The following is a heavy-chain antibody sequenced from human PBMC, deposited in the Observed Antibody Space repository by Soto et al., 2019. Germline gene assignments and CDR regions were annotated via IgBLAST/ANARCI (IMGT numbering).Heavy chain of an antibody. CDR3: ARERDNYTPLRFGYFYYYGMDV. Sequence: QVHLVDSGGGVVQPGRSLRLSCAASGFTFSSYAMHWVRQAPGKGLEWVALISFAGGNNYYPDSVKGRFTVSRDNSKNALYMQMYRLRAEDTAVYYCARERDNYTPLRFGYFYYYGMDVWGQGSTVTVSS. D-gene: IGHD2-15*01. J-gene: IGHJ6*02. CDR2: ISFAGGNN. V-gene: IGHV3-30-3*01. CDR1: GFTFSSYA.